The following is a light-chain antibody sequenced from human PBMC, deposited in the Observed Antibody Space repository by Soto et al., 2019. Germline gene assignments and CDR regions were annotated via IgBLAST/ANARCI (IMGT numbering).Light chain of an antibody. V-gene: IGLV3-21*02. J-gene: IGLJ2*01. Sequence: SYELTQPPSVSVAPGQTARISCGGAYIGSKSVHWYQQRPGQAPVLVVYDDSDRPSGIPERFSGSNSGNTATLTISSVEGGDEADYYCQVWDSSSDPLIFGGGTKLTVL. CDR3: QVWDSSSDPLI. CDR1: YIGSKS. CDR2: DDS.